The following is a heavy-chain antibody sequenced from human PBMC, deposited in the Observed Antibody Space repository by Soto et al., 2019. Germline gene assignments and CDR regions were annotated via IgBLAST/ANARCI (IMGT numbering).Heavy chain of an antibody. Sequence: HPGGSLRLSCAASGFTFSNYAMTWVRQAPGKGLEWVSAISGSGISTYYADSVKGRFTISRDNSKNTLYLQMNSLRAEDTAVYYCAKELGYSSSWSPIDYWGQGTLVTVSS. CDR1: GFTFSNYA. CDR3: AKELGYSSSWSPIDY. D-gene: IGHD6-13*01. J-gene: IGHJ4*02. V-gene: IGHV3-23*01. CDR2: ISGSGIST.